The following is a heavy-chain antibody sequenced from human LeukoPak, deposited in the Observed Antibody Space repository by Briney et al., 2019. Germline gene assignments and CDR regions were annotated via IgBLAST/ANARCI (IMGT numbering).Heavy chain of an antibody. J-gene: IGHJ3*02. CDR3: ARDYAAGTDAFDI. CDR1: GFTFDDYV. Sequence: GGSLRLSCAASGFTFDDYVVTWVRQAPGKGLEWVSGINWNGGSTGYADSVRGRFTISRDNAKNSLYLQMNSLRAEDTALYYCARDYAAGTDAFDIWGQGTMVTVSS. V-gene: IGHV3-20*04. D-gene: IGHD6-13*01. CDR2: INWNGGST.